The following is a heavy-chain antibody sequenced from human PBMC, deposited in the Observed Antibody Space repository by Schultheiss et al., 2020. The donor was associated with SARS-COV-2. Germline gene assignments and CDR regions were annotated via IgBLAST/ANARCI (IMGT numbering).Heavy chain of an antibody. CDR3: AKDFSELGGYYYYYYGMDV. CDR2: ISYDGSNK. Sequence: GGSLRLSCAASGFTFSSYGMHWVRQAPGKGLEWVAVISYDGSNKYYADSVKGRFTISRDNSKNTLYLQMNSLRAEDTAVYYCAKDFSELGGYYYYYYGMDVWGQGTTVTVSS. J-gene: IGHJ6*02. CDR1: GFTFSSYG. D-gene: IGHD3-3*01. V-gene: IGHV3-30*18.